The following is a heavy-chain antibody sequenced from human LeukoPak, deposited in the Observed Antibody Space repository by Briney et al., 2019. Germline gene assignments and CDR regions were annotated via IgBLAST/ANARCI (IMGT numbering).Heavy chain of an antibody. V-gene: IGHV7-4-1*02. D-gene: IGHD3-16*01. CDR3: ARDCDYVWEIDEGY. CDR1: GYTFTSYG. CDR2: INTNTGNP. Sequence: AASVTVSCKASGYTFTSYGISWVRQAPGQGRGGMGWINTNTGNPTYPQGFTGRFVFSLDTSVSTAYLQISSLKAEDTAVYYCARDCDYVWEIDEGYWGQGTLVTVSS. J-gene: IGHJ4*02.